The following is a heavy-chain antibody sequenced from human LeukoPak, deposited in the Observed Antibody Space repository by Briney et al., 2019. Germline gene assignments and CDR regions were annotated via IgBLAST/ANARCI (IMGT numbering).Heavy chain of an antibody. CDR1: GYTFTSYG. CDR3: ARGGLYCSSTSCYGIEY. Sequence: ASVKVSCKAAGYTFTSYGISWVRQAPGQGLEWMGWISAFNGNTNYAQKLQGRVTMTTDTSTSTVYMELRSLRSDDTAVYYCARGGLYCSSTSCYGIEYWGQGTLVTVSS. D-gene: IGHD2-2*01. J-gene: IGHJ4*02. CDR2: ISAFNGNT. V-gene: IGHV1-18*04.